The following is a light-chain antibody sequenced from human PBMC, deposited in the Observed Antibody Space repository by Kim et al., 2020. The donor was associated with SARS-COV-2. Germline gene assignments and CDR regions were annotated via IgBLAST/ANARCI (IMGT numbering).Light chain of an antibody. Sequence: IVMTQSPDSLAVSLGETATINCKSSQSVLYSSNNKNYLAWYQQKPGQPPKLLIYWASTRESGVPDRFSGSGSGTDFTLTISSLQAEDGAVYYCQQYYSTPQTFGRGTKVDIK. CDR3: QQYYSTPQT. J-gene: IGKJ1*01. V-gene: IGKV4-1*01. CDR1: QSVLYSSNNKNY. CDR2: WAS.